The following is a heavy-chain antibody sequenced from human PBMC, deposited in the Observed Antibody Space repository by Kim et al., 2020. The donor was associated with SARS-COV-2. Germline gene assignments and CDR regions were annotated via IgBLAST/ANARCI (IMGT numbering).Heavy chain of an antibody. D-gene: IGHD1-26*01. V-gene: IGHV3-23*01. CDR2: ISGSGGST. J-gene: IGHJ5*02. CDR1: GFTFSSYA. Sequence: GGSLRLSCAASGFTFSSYAMSWVRQAPGKGLEWVSAISGSGGSTYYADSVKGRFTISRDNSKNTLYLQMNSLRAEDTAVYYCAKAKRLVGARSNWFDPWGQGTLVTVSS. CDR3: AKAKRLVGARSNWFDP.